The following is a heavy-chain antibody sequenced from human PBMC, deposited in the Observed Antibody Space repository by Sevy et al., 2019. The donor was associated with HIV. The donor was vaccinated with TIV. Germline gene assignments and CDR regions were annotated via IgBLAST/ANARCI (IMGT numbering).Heavy chain of an antibody. CDR3: ARDLGSSLNRFDP. CDR1: GDSVSSNSAT. J-gene: IGHJ5*02. CDR2: TYYRSKWYN. Sequence: SQTLSLTCAISGDSVSSNSATWNWIRQSPSRGLEWLGRTYYRSKWYNDYAVSVKSRITINPDTSKNQFYLQLNSVTPEDEPAYYCARDLGSSLNRFDPWRQGTLVTVSS. V-gene: IGHV6-1*01. D-gene: IGHD6-13*01.